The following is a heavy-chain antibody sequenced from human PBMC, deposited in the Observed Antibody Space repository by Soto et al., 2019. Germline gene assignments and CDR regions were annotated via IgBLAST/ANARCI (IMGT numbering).Heavy chain of an antibody. V-gene: IGHV1-69*02. CDR2: IIPILGIA. J-gene: IGHJ5*02. CDR3: ARIGYCSSTSCSDP. D-gene: IGHD2-2*01. CDR1: GGTFSSYT. Sequence: SVKVSCKASGGTFSSYTISWLRQAPGQGLEWMGRIIPILGIANYAQKFQGRVTITADKSTSTAYMELSSLRSEDTAVYYCARIGYCSSTSCSDPWGQGTLVTVSS.